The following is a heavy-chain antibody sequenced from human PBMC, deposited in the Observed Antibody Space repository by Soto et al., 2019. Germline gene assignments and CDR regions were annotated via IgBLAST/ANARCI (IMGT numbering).Heavy chain of an antibody. V-gene: IGHV4-59*12. CDR1: GGSIRSYY. CDR2: IYYSGTT. Sequence: LSLTCTVSGGSIRSYYWSWIRQSPGKGLEWIGYIYYSGTTNYNPSLKSRVTISVDTSKNQFSLKLSSLTAADTAVYYCARGSDMGVWGRGTTVTVSS. J-gene: IGHJ6*02. CDR3: ARGSDMGV. D-gene: IGHD6-25*01.